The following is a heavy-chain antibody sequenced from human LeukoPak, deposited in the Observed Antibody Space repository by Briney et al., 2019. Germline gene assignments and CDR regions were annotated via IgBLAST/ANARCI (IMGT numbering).Heavy chain of an antibody. V-gene: IGHV3-21*01. J-gene: IGHJ4*02. D-gene: IGHD1-26*01. CDR2: INNVGSHT. CDR1: GFTLSSSA. CDR3: SRDPTYYLRYGYFDY. Sequence: GGSLRLSCAASGFTLSSSAMNWVRQAPGKGLEWVSSINNVGSHTYYAGSVKGRFTIPRDNTKNSLYLQMNSLRAEDTAVYYCSRDPTYYLRYGYFDYWGQGALVTVSS.